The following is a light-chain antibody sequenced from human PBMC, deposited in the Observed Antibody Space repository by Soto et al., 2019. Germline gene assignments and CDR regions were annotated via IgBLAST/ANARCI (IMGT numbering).Light chain of an antibody. CDR1: QSVSSN. CDR2: GAS. J-gene: IGKJ1*01. CDR3: QQYNSYSPT. Sequence: ETVMTQCPATLSVSPGEGATLSCRASQSVSSNLVWYQHRPGQAPRLLIYGASTRATDIPARFSGSGSGTEFTLTISSLQPGDSATYYCQQYNSYSPTFGQGTKVDIK. V-gene: IGKV3-15*01.